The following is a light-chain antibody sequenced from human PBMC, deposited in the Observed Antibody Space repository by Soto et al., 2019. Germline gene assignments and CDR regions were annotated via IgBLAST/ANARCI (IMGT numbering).Light chain of an antibody. Sequence: EIVLTQSPATLSLSPGERANLSCRASQSVNSYLAWYQQKPGQRPRLLIYDASNRATGIPARFSGSGSGTDFTLTISSLEPEDLAVYYCQQRSNWPPAFGGGTKVDIK. CDR2: DAS. J-gene: IGKJ4*01. V-gene: IGKV3-11*01. CDR3: QQRSNWPPA. CDR1: QSVNSY.